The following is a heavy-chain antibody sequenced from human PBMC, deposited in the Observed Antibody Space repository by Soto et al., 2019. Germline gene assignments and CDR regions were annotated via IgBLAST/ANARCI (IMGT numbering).Heavy chain of an antibody. CDR2: IGGSGRTT. CDR3: ARGGGGALFEH. CDR1: AFPFNNYA. Sequence: GGSLRLSCAASAFPFNNYAMSWVRQAPGKGLEWVSGIGGSGRTTYYADSVKGRFTISRDNTKSSLFLQMNSLGAEDTAFYYCARGGGGALFEHWGQGVLVTVSS. D-gene: IGHD2-21*01. J-gene: IGHJ4*02. V-gene: IGHV3-23*01.